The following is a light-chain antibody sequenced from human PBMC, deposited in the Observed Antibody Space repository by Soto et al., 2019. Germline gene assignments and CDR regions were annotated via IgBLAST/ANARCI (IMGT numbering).Light chain of an antibody. CDR2: GAS. V-gene: IGKV3-20*01. CDR3: QQYGSSPFT. CDR1: QSVSSSY. J-gene: IGKJ3*01. Sequence: EIVLTQSPGTLSLSPGERATLSCRASQSVSSSYLAWYQQKPGQAPRLLIYGASSRTTGIPDRFSGSGSGTDFTLTISRLEPEDFAGYYCQQYGSSPFTFGPGTNVDIK.